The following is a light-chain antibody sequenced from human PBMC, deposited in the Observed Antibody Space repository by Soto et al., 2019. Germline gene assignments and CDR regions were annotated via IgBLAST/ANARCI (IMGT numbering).Light chain of an antibody. CDR3: QKYNSAPLT. V-gene: IGKV1-27*01. J-gene: IGKJ4*01. Sequence: DIQMTQSPSSLSASVRDRVTITCRASQGISNSLAWYQQKPGKVPKLLIYTASTLQSGVPSRFSGRGFGTAFTLTITSLQPEDVATYYCQKYNSAPLTFVGGTKVEIK. CDR1: QGISNS. CDR2: TAS.